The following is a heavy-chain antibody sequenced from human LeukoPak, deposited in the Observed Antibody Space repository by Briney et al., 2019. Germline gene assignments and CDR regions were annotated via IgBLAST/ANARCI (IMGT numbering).Heavy chain of an antibody. D-gene: IGHD3-10*01. Sequence: PSETLSLTCAVYGGSFSGYYWSWIRQPPGKGLEWIGEINHSGSTNYNPSLKSRVTISVDTSKNQFSLKLSSVTAADTAVYYCARGPGNYYGSGSYPARSGYFDYRGQGTLVTVSS. CDR2: INHSGST. CDR3: ARGPGNYYGSGSYPARSGYFDY. J-gene: IGHJ4*02. V-gene: IGHV4-34*01. CDR1: GGSFSGYY.